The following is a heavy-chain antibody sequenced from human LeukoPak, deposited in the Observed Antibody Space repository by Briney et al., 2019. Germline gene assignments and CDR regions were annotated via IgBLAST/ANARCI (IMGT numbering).Heavy chain of an antibody. Sequence: PSETLSLTCTVSGGSISSYYWSWIRQPPGKGLEWIGYIYYSGSTNYNPSLKSRVTISVDTSKNQFSLKLSSVTAADTAVYYCARDRGGSYPNAFDIWGQGTMVTVSS. CDR3: ARDRGGSYPNAFDI. V-gene: IGHV4-59*01. J-gene: IGHJ3*02. CDR1: GGSISSYY. D-gene: IGHD1-26*01. CDR2: IYYSGST.